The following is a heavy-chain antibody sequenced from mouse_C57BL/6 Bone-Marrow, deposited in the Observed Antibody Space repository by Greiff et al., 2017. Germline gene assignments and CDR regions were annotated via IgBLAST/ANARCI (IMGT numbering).Heavy chain of an antibody. CDR3: ASPYYYGSSWGFAY. Sequence: DVQLQESGPGLVKPSQSLSLTCSVTGYSITSGYYWNWIRQFPGNKLEWMGYISYDGSNNYNPSLKNRISITRDTSKNQFFLKLNSVTTEDTATYYCASPYYYGSSWGFAYWGQGTLVTVSA. V-gene: IGHV3-6*01. D-gene: IGHD1-1*01. CDR1: GYSITSGYY. J-gene: IGHJ3*01. CDR2: ISYDGSN.